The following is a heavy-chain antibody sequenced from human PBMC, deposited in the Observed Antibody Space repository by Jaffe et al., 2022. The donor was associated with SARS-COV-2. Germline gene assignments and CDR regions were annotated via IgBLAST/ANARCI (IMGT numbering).Heavy chain of an antibody. CDR1: GYTFTSYG. CDR2: ISAYNGNT. J-gene: IGHJ5*02. Sequence: QVQLVQSGAEVKKPGASVKVSCKASGYTFTSYGISWVRQAPGQGLEWMGWISAYNGNTNYAQKLQGRVTMTTDTSTSTAYMELRSLRSDDTAVYYCARAGVAWLVVPAAIPRDWFDPWGQGTLVTVSS. V-gene: IGHV1-18*01. D-gene: IGHD2-2*02. CDR3: ARAGVAWLVVPAAIPRDWFDP.